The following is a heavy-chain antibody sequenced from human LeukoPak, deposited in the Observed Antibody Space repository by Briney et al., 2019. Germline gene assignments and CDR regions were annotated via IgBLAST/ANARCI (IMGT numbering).Heavy chain of an antibody. Sequence: SETLSLTCAVYGGSFSGYYWSWIRQPPGKGLEWIGEINHSGSTNYNPSLKSRVTISVDTSKNQFSLKLSSVTAADTAVYYCARGDIVVVPAAKAYYYYMDVWGKGTTVTVSS. D-gene: IGHD2-2*01. CDR2: INHSGST. V-gene: IGHV4-34*01. CDR3: ARGDIVVVPAAKAYYYYMDV. J-gene: IGHJ6*03. CDR1: GGSFSGYY.